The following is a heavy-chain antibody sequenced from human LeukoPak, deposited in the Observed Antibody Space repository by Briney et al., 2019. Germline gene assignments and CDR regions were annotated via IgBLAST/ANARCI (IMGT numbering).Heavy chain of an antibody. V-gene: IGHV3-7*01. CDR3: ATSTIFGVVRGAFDI. D-gene: IGHD3-3*01. J-gene: IGHJ3*02. Sequence: GGSLRLSCAASGFTFKKYWMNWVRQVPGKGLECLANIKEDGSETYYADSVKGRFTISRDNPKDSLYLQMNSLRAEDTAVYYCATSTIFGVVRGAFDIWGQGTMVTVSS. CDR2: IKEDGSET. CDR1: GFTFKKYW.